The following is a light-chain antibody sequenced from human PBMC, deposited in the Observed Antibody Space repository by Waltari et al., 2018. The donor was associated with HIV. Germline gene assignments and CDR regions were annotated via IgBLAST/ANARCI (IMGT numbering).Light chain of an antibody. Sequence: QSVLTQPPSASGTPGPRVVISCSGSDSNIGSNTIKWFQQLPGSAPKVLVYSDDHRPSGVPDRFSGSKSGTSASLAISGVQSEDEADYYCAAWDDSLNAYVFGSGTKVTVL. J-gene: IGLJ1*01. CDR1: DSNIGSNT. V-gene: IGLV1-44*01. CDR2: SDD. CDR3: AAWDDSLNAYV.